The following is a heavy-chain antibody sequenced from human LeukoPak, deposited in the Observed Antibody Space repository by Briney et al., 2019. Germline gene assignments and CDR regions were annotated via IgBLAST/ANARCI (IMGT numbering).Heavy chain of an antibody. J-gene: IGHJ4*02. D-gene: IGHD5-12*01. CDR1: GFTVSSNY. Sequence: GGSLRLSCAASGFTVSSNYMSWVRQAPGKGLEWVSVNYSGGDTYYADSVKGRFTISRDNSKNTLYLQMNTLRAEDTAVYYCARASGYSGYDPFDYWGQGTLVTVSS. CDR2: NYSGGDT. V-gene: IGHV3-53*01. CDR3: ARASGYSGYDPFDY.